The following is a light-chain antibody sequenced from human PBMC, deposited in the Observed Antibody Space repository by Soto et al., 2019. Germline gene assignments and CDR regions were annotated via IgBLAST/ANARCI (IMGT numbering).Light chain of an antibody. J-gene: IGKJ4*01. CDR2: DAS. CDR3: QQRSNWLLT. Sequence: EVVLKQSPATLSLSPGERATLSCRASQSVSSYLAWYQQKPGQAPRLLIYDASNRATGIPARSSGSGSGTDFTLTISSLEPEDFAVYYCQQRSNWLLTFGGGTKVDIK. V-gene: IGKV3-11*01. CDR1: QSVSSY.